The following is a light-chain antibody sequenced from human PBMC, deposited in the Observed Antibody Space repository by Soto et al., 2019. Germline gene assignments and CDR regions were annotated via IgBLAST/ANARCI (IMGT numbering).Light chain of an antibody. CDR2: DAS. CDR1: QSVSSY. J-gene: IGKJ1*01. V-gene: IGKV3-11*01. Sequence: EIVLTQSPATLSLSPGERATLSCRASQSVSSYLAWYQQKPGQAPRLLIYDASNRATGIPARFSGSGSGTDFTFTISSLQSEDFAVYYCQQYNNWPWTFGQGTKV. CDR3: QQYNNWPWT.